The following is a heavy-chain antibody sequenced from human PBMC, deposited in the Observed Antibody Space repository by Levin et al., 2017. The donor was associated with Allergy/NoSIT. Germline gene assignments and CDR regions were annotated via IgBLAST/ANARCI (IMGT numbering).Heavy chain of an antibody. D-gene: IGHD3-10*01. V-gene: IGHV3-21*01. CDR3: ARARQNYYGSGSPKRGFDY. CDR1: GFTFSSYS. CDR2: ISSSSSYI. Sequence: GGSLRLSCAASGFTFSSYSMNWVRQAPGKGLEWVSSISSSSSYIYYADSVKGRFTISRDNAKNSLYLQMNSLRAEDTAVYYCARARQNYYGSGSPKRGFDYWGQGTLVTVSS. J-gene: IGHJ4*02.